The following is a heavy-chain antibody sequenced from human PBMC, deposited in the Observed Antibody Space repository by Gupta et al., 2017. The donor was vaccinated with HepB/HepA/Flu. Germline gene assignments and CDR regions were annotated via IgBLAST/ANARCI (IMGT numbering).Heavy chain of an antibody. J-gene: IGHJ4*02. CDR2: ISAYNGNT. CDR3: ARGTLEFDY. Sequence: QVQLVQFGAEVKKHRASVTVSCKASGYTFINYSISWVRQAPGQGLEWMGWISAYNGNTNYAQKVQDRVTMTTDTSTTTAYMELKSLRFDDTAVYYCARGTLEFDYWGQGTLVTVSS. D-gene: IGHD1-1*01. CDR1: GYTFINYS. V-gene: IGHV1-18*01.